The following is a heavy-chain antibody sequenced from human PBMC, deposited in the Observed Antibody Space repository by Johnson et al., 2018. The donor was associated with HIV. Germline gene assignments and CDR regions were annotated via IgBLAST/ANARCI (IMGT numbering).Heavy chain of an antibody. V-gene: IGHV3-30*03. J-gene: IGHJ3*02. CDR2: ISYDGTSK. Sequence: QVQLVESGGGLVQPGGSLRLSCAASGFIFSGYWMNWVRQAPGKGLEWVAVISYDGTSKYQADSVKGRFTISRDNSKNTLFMQMNSLRAEDTAVYYCARENWGQRMNAFDIWGQGTVVTVSS. D-gene: IGHD7-27*01. CDR3: ARENWGQRMNAFDI. CDR1: GFIFSGYW.